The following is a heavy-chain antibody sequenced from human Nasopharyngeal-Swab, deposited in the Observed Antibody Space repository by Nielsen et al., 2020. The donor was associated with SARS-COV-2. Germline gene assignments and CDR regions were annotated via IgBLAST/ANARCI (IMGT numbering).Heavy chain of an antibody. J-gene: IGHJ4*02. V-gene: IGHV3-74*01. D-gene: IGHD2-2*01. CDR1: GFTFSSPW. CDR3: ASQLGHPDS. Sequence: GGSLKISCAASGFTFSSPWMHWVRQAPGKGLVWVSRISEDGSITTYADSVKGRFTISRDNAKNTLFLQMHSLRADDTAIYYCASQLGHPDSWGQGTLVTVSS. CDR2: ISEDGSIT.